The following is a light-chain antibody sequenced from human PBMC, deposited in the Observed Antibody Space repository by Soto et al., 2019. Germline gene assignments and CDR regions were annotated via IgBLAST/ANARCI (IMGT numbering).Light chain of an antibody. J-gene: IGLJ1*01. CDR1: SSDVGGYNY. Sequence: QSALTQPASVSGSPGQSITISCTGTSSDVGGYNYVSWYQQHPGKAPKLMIYDVSNRPSGVSYRFSGSKSGNTASLTISGLQAEDEADYYCSSYPSSSTLHVFGTETKVTVL. V-gene: IGLV2-14*03. CDR2: DVS. CDR3: SSYPSSSTLHV.